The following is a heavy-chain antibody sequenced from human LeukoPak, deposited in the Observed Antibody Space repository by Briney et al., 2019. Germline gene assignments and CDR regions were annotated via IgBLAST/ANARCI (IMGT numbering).Heavy chain of an antibody. CDR3: ARTLDSRRYIVRRPYSMDV. J-gene: IGHJ6*02. V-gene: IGHV4-34*01. CDR2: INHSGST. Sequence: SETLSLTCAVYGGSFGGYYWNWIRQPPGKGLEWIGEINHSGSTTYNRSLKSRVTISLDTSKNQFSLKLSSVTAADTAVYYCARTLDSRRYIVRRPYSMDVWGQGTTVTVSS. CDR1: GGSFGGYY. D-gene: IGHD3-22*01.